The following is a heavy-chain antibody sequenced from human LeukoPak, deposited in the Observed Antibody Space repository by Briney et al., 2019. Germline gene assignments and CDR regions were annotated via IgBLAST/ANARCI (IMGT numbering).Heavy chain of an antibody. CDR1: GGSFSGYY. CDR2: INHSGST. CDR3: ARLSSGWYGPFDY. J-gene: IGHJ4*02. Sequence: SETLSLTCAVYGGSFSGYYWSWIRRPPGKGLEWIGEINHSGSTNYNPSLKSRVTISVDTSKNQFSLKLSSVTAADTAVYYCARLSSGWYGPFDYWGQGTLVTVSS. D-gene: IGHD6-19*01. V-gene: IGHV4-34*01.